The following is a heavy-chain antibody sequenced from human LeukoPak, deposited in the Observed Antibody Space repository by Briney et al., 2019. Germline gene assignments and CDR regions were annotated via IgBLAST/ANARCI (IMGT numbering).Heavy chain of an antibody. J-gene: IGHJ4*02. CDR2: ISYSSSTI. CDR1: GFTFSSYG. V-gene: IGHV3-48*02. CDR3: ARDPHFDY. Sequence: GRSLRLSCAASGFTFSSYGLNWVRQAPGTGLEWVSYISYSSSTITYADSVKGRFTISRDNAKNSLYLQMNSLRDEDTAVYYCARDPHFDYWGQGTLVTVSS.